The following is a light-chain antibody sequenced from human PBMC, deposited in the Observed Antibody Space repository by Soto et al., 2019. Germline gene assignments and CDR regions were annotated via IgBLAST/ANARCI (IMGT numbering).Light chain of an antibody. J-gene: IGKJ3*01. Sequence: DIEMTQSPLSLPVTPGEPASISCRSSQSLLHSNGYNYLDWYLQNPGQSPQLLIYLGSNRASGVPDRFSGSGSGTDFTLKISRVEAEDFGVYYCMQALRTPFTFGPGTKVEIK. CDR1: QSLLHSNGYNY. CDR2: LGS. V-gene: IGKV2-28*01. CDR3: MQALRTPFT.